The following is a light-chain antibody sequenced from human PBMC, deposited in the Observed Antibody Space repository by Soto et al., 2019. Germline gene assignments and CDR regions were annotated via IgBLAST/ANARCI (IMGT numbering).Light chain of an antibody. CDR2: KAS. CDR3: QQYYSYWT. J-gene: IGKJ1*01. V-gene: IGKV1-5*03. CDR1: ESISSW. Sequence: DIQMTQSNSTLSACVGDRVTITCRASESISSWLAWYQEKPDKAPKLLIYKASTLESGVPSRFSGTGSGTEFTLTISSLQPDDFATYYCQQYYSYWTFGQGSIVDVK.